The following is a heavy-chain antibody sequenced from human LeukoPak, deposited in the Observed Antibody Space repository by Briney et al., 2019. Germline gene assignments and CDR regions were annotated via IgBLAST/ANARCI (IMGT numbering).Heavy chain of an antibody. CDR3: AKDFSLQPTTLYYFDY. D-gene: IGHD1-1*01. J-gene: IGHJ4*02. V-gene: IGHV3-30*18. Sequence: GGSLRLSCAASGFTFSSYGMHWVRQAPGKGLEWVAVISYDGSNKYYADSVKGRFTISRDNSKNTLYLQMNSLRAEDTAVYYCAKDFSLQPTTLYYFDYWGQGTLVTVSS. CDR2: ISYDGSNK. CDR1: GFTFSSYG.